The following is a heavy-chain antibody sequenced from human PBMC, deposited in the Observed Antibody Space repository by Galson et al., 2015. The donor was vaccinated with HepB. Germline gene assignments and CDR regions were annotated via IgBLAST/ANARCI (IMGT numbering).Heavy chain of an antibody. Sequence: SLRLSCAASGFTFSSYAMSWVRQAPGKGLEWVSAISGSGGSTYYADSVKGRFSISRDNSKNTLYLQMNSLRAEDTAVYYCAKVMPDSFGSADYYYYGMDVWGQGTTVTVSS. V-gene: IGHV3-23*01. CDR2: ISGSGGST. J-gene: IGHJ6*02. CDR1: GFTFSSYA. CDR3: AKVMPDSFGSADYYYYGMDV. D-gene: IGHD5-18*01.